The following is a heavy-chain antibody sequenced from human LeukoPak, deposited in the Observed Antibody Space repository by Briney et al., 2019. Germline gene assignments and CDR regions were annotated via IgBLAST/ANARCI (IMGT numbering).Heavy chain of an antibody. CDR1: GFPFSAYS. V-gene: IGHV3-21*01. J-gene: IGHJ4*02. Sequence: GGSLRLSCAASGFPFSAYSMNWVRQAPGKGLEWVSSISGSSTYMYYADSVKGRFTISRDNAKNSLYLQMNSLRDEDTAVYYCAKAYYDSSGYSYYFDYWGRGTPVTVSS. D-gene: IGHD3-22*01. CDR2: ISGSSTYM. CDR3: AKAYYDSSGYSYYFDY.